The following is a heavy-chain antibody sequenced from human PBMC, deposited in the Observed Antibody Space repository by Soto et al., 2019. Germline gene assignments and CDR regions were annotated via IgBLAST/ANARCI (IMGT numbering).Heavy chain of an antibody. CDR3: ARDPVHLFGYMDV. D-gene: IGHD6-25*01. CDR2: IIPLLKTV. V-gene: IGHV1-69*06. J-gene: IGHJ6*02. CDR1: GGTFASYS. Sequence: QEELVQSGAEVKKPGSSVNVSCKASGGTFASYSITWVRQAPGQRLEWMGEIIPLLKTVNYAQKFQGRVTITGDRSTSTVYMALSRLRSDDTAVYYGARDPVHLFGYMDVWGHGTTVTVS.